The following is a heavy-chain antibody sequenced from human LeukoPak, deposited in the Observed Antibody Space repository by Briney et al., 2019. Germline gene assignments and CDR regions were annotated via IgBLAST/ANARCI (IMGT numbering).Heavy chain of an antibody. V-gene: IGHV3-9*01. CDR2: ISWNSGSI. CDR1: GFTFDDYA. Sequence: GGSLRLSCAASGFTFDDYAMHWVRQAPGKGLEWVSGISWNSGSIVYADSVKGRFTISRDNAKNSLYLQMNSLRAEDTAVYYCARYGLLWFGVLKGIVDYWGQGTLVTVSS. CDR3: ARYGLLWFGVLKGIVDY. D-gene: IGHD3-10*01. J-gene: IGHJ4*02.